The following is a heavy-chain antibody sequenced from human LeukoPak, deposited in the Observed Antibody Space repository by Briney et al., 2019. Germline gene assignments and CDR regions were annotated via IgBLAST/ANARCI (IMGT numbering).Heavy chain of an antibody. D-gene: IGHD3-3*01. V-gene: IGHV3-74*01. J-gene: IGHJ4*02. CDR1: GFTFSSYW. Sequence: PGGSLRLSCAASGFTFSSYWMHWVRQAPGKGLVWVSRISSDGSSTSYADSVKGRFTISRDNSKNTLYLQMNSLRAEDTAVYYCATAAGADFFDYWGQGTLVTVSS. CDR3: ATAAGADFFDY. CDR2: ISSDGSST.